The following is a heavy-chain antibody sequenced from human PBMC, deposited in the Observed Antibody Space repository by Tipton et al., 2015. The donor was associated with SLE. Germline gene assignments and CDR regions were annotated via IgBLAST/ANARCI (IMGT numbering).Heavy chain of an antibody. D-gene: IGHD2-8*02. Sequence: TLSLTCTVSGGSISNYYWSWIRQSPGKGLEWIGYIYYSGHTDYNPSLKSRLTISVDTSKNQFSLKLSSVTAADTAVYYCARDVGGYNTGWFPYYFDYWGQGTLVTVSS. CDR2: IYYSGHT. CDR1: GGSISNYY. CDR3: ARDVGGYNTGWFPYYFDY. V-gene: IGHV4-59*12. J-gene: IGHJ4*02.